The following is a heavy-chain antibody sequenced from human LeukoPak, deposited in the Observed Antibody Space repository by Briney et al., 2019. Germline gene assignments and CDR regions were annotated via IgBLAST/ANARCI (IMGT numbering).Heavy chain of an antibody. D-gene: IGHD5-24*01. CDR1: AFFSSYG. CDR3: AKDIQLST. V-gene: IGHV3-30*18. CDR2: TSHDGGKK. J-gene: IGHJ3*01. Sequence: TGRSLRLSCAASAFFSSYGLHWVRQAPGKGLEWVALTSHDGGKKYYADSVKGRFTISRDNSKNTLSLQMNSLRVEDTAMYFCAKDIQLSTWGLGTMVTVSS.